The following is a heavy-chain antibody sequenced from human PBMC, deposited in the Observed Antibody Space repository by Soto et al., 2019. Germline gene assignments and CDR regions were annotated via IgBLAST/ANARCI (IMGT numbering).Heavy chain of an antibody. J-gene: IGHJ4*02. CDR1: VFTFSSYG. CDR3: ARDVSLDSDDLFAH. Sequence: PGGSLRISCTASVFTFSSYGMGWVRQAPGKGLHLVSTISFDGRQTHYRDSVKGRFSISRDNSKNTVYLQMDSLRAQDTAMDFCARDVSLDSDDLFAHWGQGTQVTVSS. V-gene: IGHV3-23*01. D-gene: IGHD3-9*01. CDR2: ISFDGRQT.